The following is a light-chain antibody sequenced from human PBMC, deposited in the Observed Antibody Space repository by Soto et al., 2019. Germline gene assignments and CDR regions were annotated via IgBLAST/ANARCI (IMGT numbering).Light chain of an antibody. CDR2: AAS. J-gene: IGKJ2*01. V-gene: IGKV3-15*01. CDR3: QQHNSFPRS. Sequence: EIVMTQSPATLSVSPGERATLSCRASRSVSINVAWYQQRPGQPPRLLISAASTRATGTPARFSGSGSGTEFTLTISSLQSEDSATYYCQQHNSFPRSFGQGTKLEIK. CDR1: RSVSIN.